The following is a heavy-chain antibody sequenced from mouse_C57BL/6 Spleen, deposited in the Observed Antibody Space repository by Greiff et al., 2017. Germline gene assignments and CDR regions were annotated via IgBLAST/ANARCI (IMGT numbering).Heavy chain of an antibody. CDR3: AIYYDYDGYFDY. D-gene: IGHD2-4*01. J-gene: IGHJ2*01. CDR1: GYAFSSYW. CDR2: IYPGDGDT. V-gene: IGHV1-80*01. Sequence: QVQLKESGAELVKPGASVKISCKASGYAFSSYWMNWVKQRPGKGLEWIGQIYPGDGDTNYNGKFKGKATLTADKSSSTAYMQLSSLTSEDSAVYFCAIYYDYDGYFDYWGQGTTLTVSS.